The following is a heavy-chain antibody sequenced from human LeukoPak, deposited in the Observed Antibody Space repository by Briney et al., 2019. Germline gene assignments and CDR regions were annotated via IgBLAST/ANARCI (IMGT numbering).Heavy chain of an antibody. Sequence: PGESLKISCKGSGYSFTSYWIGWVRQMPGKGLEWMGIIYPGDSDTRYSPSFQGQVTISADKSISTAYLQWSSLKASDTAMYYCARHVDTAMVPDYYFDYWGQGTLVTVSS. V-gene: IGHV5-51*01. CDR3: ARHVDTAMVPDYYFDY. J-gene: IGHJ4*02. CDR1: GYSFTSYW. D-gene: IGHD5-18*01. CDR2: IYPGDSDT.